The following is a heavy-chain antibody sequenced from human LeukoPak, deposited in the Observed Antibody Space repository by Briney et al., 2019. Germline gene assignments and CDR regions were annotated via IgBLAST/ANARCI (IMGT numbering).Heavy chain of an antibody. CDR2: IYTSGST. CDR1: SGSISSGSHY. Sequence: PSETLSLTCTVSSGSISSGSHYWSWIRQPAGKGLEWIGHIYTSGSTNCNPSLKSRVTISVDTSKNQFSLKLNSVTAADTAVYYCARGSKSSYFDYWGQGTLVTVSS. J-gene: IGHJ4*02. CDR3: ARGSKSSYFDY. V-gene: IGHV4-61*09. D-gene: IGHD3-10*01.